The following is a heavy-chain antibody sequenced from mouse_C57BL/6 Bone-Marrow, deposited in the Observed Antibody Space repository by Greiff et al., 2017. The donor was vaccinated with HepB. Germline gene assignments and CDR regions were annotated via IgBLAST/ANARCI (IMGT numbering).Heavy chain of an antibody. J-gene: IGHJ3*01. CDR3: SRLGLIYYYGSSSWFAY. CDR1: GYTFTDYY. Sequence: EVQLQQSGPELVKPGASVKISCKASGYTFTDYYMNWVKQSHGKSLEWIGDINPNNGGTSYNQKFKGKATLTVDKSSSTAYMELRSLTSEDSAVYYCSRLGLIYYYGSSSWFAYWGQGTLVTVSA. D-gene: IGHD1-1*01. CDR2: INPNNGGT. V-gene: IGHV1-26*01.